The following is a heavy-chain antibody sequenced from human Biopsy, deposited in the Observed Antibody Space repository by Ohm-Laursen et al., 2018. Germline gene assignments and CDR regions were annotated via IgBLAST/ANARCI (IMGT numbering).Heavy chain of an antibody. CDR2: NIPILGTG. V-gene: IGHV1-69*06. CDR1: EGTFSNYG. J-gene: IGHJ1*01. D-gene: IGHD3-9*01. CDR3: ATKLTGYFHH. Sequence: EASVKVSCKAPEGTFSNYGVNWVRQAPGQGLEWLGGNIPILGTGNYAQKFQDRVTVAADTSTSTATMELHSLRSDDTAVYYCATKLTGYFHHWGQGTLVIVSS.